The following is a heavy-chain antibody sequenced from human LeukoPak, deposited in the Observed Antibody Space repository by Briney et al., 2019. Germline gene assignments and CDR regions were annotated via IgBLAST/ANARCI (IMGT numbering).Heavy chain of an antibody. Sequence: PGGSLRLSCAASEFTFSNFDMHWVRQAPGKGLEWVAVISYDGSNKYYADSVKGRFTISRDNSKNTLYLQMSSLRAEDTAVYYCAKEFCGGDCYSGNIDALDIWGQGTMVTVSS. D-gene: IGHD2-21*02. V-gene: IGHV3-30*18. CDR1: EFTFSNFD. CDR3: AKEFCGGDCYSGNIDALDI. J-gene: IGHJ3*02. CDR2: ISYDGSNK.